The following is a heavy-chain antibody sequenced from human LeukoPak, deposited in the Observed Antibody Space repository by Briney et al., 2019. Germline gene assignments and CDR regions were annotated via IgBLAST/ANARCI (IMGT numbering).Heavy chain of an antibody. V-gene: IGHV3-9*01. CDR2: WDSGSI. D-gene: IGHD6-13*01. Sequence: WDSGSIGYADSVKGRFTISRDNAKNSLYLQMNSLRAEDTALYYCAKAGIAAAGNIYNWFDPWGQGTLVTVSS. J-gene: IGHJ5*02. CDR3: AKAGIAAAGNIYNWFDP.